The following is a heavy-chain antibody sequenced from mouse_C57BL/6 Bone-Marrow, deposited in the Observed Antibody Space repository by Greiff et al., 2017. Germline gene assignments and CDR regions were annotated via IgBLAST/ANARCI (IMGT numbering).Heavy chain of an antibody. CDR2: IDPSDSYT. D-gene: IGHD2-3*01. J-gene: IGHJ3*01. V-gene: IGHV1-50*01. CDR3: ARDGYYPAWFAY. Sequence: QVQLQQPGAELVKPGASVKLSCKASGYTFTSYWMQWVKQRPGQGLEWIGEIDPSDSYTNHNQKFKGKATLTVDTSSSTAYMQLSSLTSEDSAVYYCARDGYYPAWFAYWGQGTLVTVSA. CDR1: GYTFTSYW.